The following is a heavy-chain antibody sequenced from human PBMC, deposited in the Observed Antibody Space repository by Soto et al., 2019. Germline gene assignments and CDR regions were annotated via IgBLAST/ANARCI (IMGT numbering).Heavy chain of an antibody. Sequence: GGSLRLSCAASGFIFSDAWINWVRQAPGKGLEWVSYISSSSSTIYYADSVKGRFTISRDNAKNSLYLQMNSLRAEDTAVYYCAREYYAILTGYYKGPSWFDPWGQGTLVTVSS. CDR3: AREYYAILTGYYKGPSWFDP. J-gene: IGHJ5*02. D-gene: IGHD3-9*01. CDR1: GFIFSDAW. V-gene: IGHV3-48*01. CDR2: ISSSSSTI.